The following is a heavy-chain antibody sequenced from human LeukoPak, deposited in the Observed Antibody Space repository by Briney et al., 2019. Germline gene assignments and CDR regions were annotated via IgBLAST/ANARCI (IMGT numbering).Heavy chain of an antibody. V-gene: IGHV4-28*01. CDR1: GYSISSNNW. Sequence: SDTLSLTCGVPGYSISSNNWWGWVRPPPGKGLEWIGRIYTSGSTNYNPSLKSRVTISVDTSNNQFSLKVRSVTPADTAFYYCARYYCGTTNCPGIDYWGQGTLVTVSS. J-gene: IGHJ4*02. D-gene: IGHD2-2*01. CDR3: ARYYCGTTNCPGIDY. CDR2: IYTSGST.